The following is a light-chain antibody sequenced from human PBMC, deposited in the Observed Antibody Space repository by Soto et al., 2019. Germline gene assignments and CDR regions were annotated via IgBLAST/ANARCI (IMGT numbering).Light chain of an antibody. CDR2: AAS. CDR3: QQSYRTLVT. CDR1: QSISSY. V-gene: IGKV1-39*01. J-gene: IGKJ5*01. Sequence: DIQMTQSPSSLSASVGDRVTITCRASQSISSYLNWYQQKPGKAPKLLIYAASSLQSGVPSRFSGSGSGTDFTLTISSLQPDVLATYSCQQSYRTLVTFGQGTRLEIK.